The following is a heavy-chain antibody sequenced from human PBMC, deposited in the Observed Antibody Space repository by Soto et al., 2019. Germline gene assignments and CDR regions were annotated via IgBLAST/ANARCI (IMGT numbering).Heavy chain of an antibody. V-gene: IGHV4-59*08. CDR2: IYYSGST. CDR3: ASLYCTNGVCFDY. Sequence: SETLSLTCTVSGGSISSYYWSWIRQPPGKGLEWIGYIYYSGSTYYNPSLKSRVTISVDTSKNQFSLKLSSVTAADTAVYYCASLYCTNGVCFDYWGQGTLVTVSS. CDR1: GGSISSYY. D-gene: IGHD2-8*01. J-gene: IGHJ4*02.